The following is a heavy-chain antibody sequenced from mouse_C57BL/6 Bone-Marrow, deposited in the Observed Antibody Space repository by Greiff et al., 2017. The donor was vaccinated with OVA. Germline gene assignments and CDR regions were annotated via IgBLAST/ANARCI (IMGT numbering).Heavy chain of an antibody. CDR3: ARSGTYGSSLYYAMDY. CDR2: LDPSDSYT. D-gene: IGHD1-1*01. V-gene: IGHV1-69*01. J-gene: IGHJ4*01. Sequence: QVQLQQPGAELVLPGASVKLSCKASGYTFTSYWMHWVKQRPGQGLEWIGELDPSDSYTNSNQKFKGKSTLTVDKSSSTAYMQLSSLTSEDSAVYYCARSGTYGSSLYYAMDYWGQGTSVTVSS. CDR1: GYTFTSYW.